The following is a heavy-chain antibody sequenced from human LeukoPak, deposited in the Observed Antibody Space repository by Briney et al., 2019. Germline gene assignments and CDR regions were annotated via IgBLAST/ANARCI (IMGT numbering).Heavy chain of an antibody. Sequence: PSETLSLTCSVSGGSITNYYWSWIRQPPGRGLEWIGYIYYRGNTYYNASLKSRATISVDTSQNEVSLNLTSVTAADTAVYYCARGVGALGYWGQGTLVTVSS. CDR1: GGSITNYY. CDR2: IYYRGNT. D-gene: IGHD3-16*01. J-gene: IGHJ4*02. CDR3: ARGVGALGY. V-gene: IGHV4-59*01.